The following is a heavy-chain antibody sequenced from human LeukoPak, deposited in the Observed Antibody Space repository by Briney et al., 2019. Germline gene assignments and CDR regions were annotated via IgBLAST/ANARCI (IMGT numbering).Heavy chain of an antibody. Sequence: SETLSLTCTVSGGSISSGGYHWSWIRQHPGKGLEWIGYIYYSGSTYYNPSLKSRVTISVDTSKNQFSLKLSSVTAADTAVYYCAREPRGSGSYYRRVGWFDPWGQGTLVTVSS. CDR1: GGSISSGGYH. CDR2: IYYSGST. J-gene: IGHJ5*02. V-gene: IGHV4-31*03. D-gene: IGHD3-10*01. CDR3: AREPRGSGSYYRRVGWFDP.